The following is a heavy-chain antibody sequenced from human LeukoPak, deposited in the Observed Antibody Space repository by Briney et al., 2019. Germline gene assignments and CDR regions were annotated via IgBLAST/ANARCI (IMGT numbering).Heavy chain of an antibody. Sequence: PSETRSLTCTVSGGSISSYSWSWIRQPAGKGLECIGHISPSGSTNYNPSLKSRVTMSVDTSKNQFSLKLSSVTAADTAVYYCARQELYYYYMDVWGKGTTVTVSS. D-gene: IGHD1-7*01. CDR3: ARQELYYYYMDV. CDR2: ISPSGST. V-gene: IGHV4-4*07. J-gene: IGHJ6*03. CDR1: GGSISSYS.